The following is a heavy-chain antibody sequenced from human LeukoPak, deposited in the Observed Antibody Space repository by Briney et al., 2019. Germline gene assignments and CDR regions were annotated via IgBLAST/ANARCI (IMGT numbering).Heavy chain of an antibody. D-gene: IGHD1-26*01. J-gene: IGHJ4*02. Sequence: ASVEVSCKASGYTFTSYDINWVRQATGQGLEWMGWMNLNSSNTGYAQKFQGRVTMTRDTSISTAYMELSTLTSDDTAVYYCARVTGSIDYWGQGTLVTVSS. CDR3: ARVTGSIDY. CDR2: MNLNSSNT. V-gene: IGHV1-8*01. CDR1: GYTFTSYD.